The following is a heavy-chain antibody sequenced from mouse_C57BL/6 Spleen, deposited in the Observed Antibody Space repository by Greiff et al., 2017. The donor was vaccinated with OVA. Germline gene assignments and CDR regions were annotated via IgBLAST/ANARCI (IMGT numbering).Heavy chain of an antibody. CDR2: IDPEDGET. CDR3: AINTVVAPYFDV. D-gene: IGHD1-1*01. CDR1: GFNIKDYY. J-gene: IGHJ1*03. Sequence: VQLQQSGAELVKPGASVKLSCTASGFNIKDYYMHWVKQRTEQGLEWIGRIDPEDGETKYAPKFQGKATITAEASSNTAYLQLSSLTSEDTAVYYCAINTVVAPYFDVWGTGTTVTVSS. V-gene: IGHV14-2*01.